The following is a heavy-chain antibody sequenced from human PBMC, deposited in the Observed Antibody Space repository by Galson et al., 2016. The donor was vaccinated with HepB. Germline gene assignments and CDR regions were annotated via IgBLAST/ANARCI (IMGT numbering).Heavy chain of an antibody. CDR1: GFTFRTYW. J-gene: IGHJ6*02. Sequence: SLRLSCAASGFTFRTYWMHWVRQVPGEGLVWVARINSDGSSRSYADSVKGRSTISRDNAKNTLYLQMNYLRAEDTAVYYCARRDAAPDVWGQGTTVTVSS. CDR2: INSDGSSR. D-gene: IGHD6-25*01. V-gene: IGHV3-74*01. CDR3: ARRDAAPDV.